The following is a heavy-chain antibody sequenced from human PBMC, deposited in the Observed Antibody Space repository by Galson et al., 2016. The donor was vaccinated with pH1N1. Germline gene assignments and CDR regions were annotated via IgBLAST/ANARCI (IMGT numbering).Heavy chain of an antibody. J-gene: IGHJ2*01. CDR1: GNTLTDLS. CDR2: FYPEDGET. V-gene: IGHV1-24*01. D-gene: IGHD6-13*01. CDR3: AKLSSTSGWYNGWYFDL. Sequence: SVKVSCKVSGNTLTDLSIHWVRRAPGKGLEWMGGFYPEDGETLYTPRLPQRFQGRLAVTEDTSTDTAYLELSSLRPEDTAIYYCAKLSSTSGWYNGWYFDLWGLGTLVTVSS.